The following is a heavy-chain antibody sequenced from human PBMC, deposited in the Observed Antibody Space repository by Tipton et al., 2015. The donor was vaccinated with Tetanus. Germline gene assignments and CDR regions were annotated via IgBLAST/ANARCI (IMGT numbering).Heavy chain of an antibody. D-gene: IGHD1-26*01. CDR1: GASINAGGYL. J-gene: IGHJ4*02. CDR2: IYYTAHN. Sequence: LRLSCTVSGASINAGGYLWTWVRQHPGKGLEWIGNIYYTAHNSYNPSLDSRVSISVDTSKNQCSLRLTSVTAADTAVYFCARGLPREPFYLDYWGQGKQVTVSS. V-gene: IGHV4-31*03. CDR3: ARGLPREPFYLDY.